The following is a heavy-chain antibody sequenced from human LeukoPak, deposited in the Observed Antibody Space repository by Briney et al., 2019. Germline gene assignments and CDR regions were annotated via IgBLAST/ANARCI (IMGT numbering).Heavy chain of an antibody. CDR2: IYSSDYM. CDR1: GFLVNANH. V-gene: IGHV3-66*04. Sequence: GGSLRLSYAAAGFLVNANHMNWVRKAPGKGLEWVSIIYSSDYMYYADSVKGRFTISRDNSKNTLYLQMNSLRAEDTAVYYCAKQNSYVWGSYSSFDYWGQGTLVTVSS. CDR3: AKQNSYVWGSYSSFDY. J-gene: IGHJ4*02. D-gene: IGHD3-16*01.